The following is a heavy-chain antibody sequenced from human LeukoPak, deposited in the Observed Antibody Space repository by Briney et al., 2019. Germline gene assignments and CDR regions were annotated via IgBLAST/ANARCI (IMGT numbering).Heavy chain of an antibody. J-gene: IGHJ5*02. D-gene: IGHD6-19*01. CDR1: GFPLSPRGGV. CDR3: AHVIPLKYSSGWYSSWFDP. Sequence: SGPTLVKPTKTFTLTCTFSGFPLSPRGGVVGGIRHPPGKPWEWLALIYWNDDKRYSPSLKSRLTITKDTSKNQVVLTMTNMDPVDTATYYCAHVIPLKYSSGWYSSWFDPWGQGTLVTVSS. CDR2: IYWNDDK. V-gene: IGHV2-5*01.